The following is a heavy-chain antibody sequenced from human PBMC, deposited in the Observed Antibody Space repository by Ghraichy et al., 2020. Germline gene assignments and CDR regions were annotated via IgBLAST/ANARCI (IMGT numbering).Heavy chain of an antibody. Sequence: SETLSLTCTVSGGSITTAYNYWAWIRQPPGKGLEWIGSILYQGFTAYNPSLKGRLRMSIDTSKTQFSLRLTSVTAADTALYYCASTHRYGIDHSGQGTLVTVSS. CDR2: ILYQGFT. J-gene: IGHJ4*02. CDR1: GGSITTAYNY. V-gene: IGHV4-39*01. CDR3: ASTHRYGIDH. D-gene: IGHD3-16*01.